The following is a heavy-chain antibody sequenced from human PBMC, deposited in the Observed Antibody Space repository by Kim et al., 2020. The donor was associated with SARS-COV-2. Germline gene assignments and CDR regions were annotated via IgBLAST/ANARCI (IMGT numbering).Heavy chain of an antibody. J-gene: IGHJ4*02. V-gene: IGHV3-7*01. Sequence: EKNYVESVEGRFTISRDDAKNSLYLQMNSVRAEDTAVYYCVRIKGGGSYDYWGQGTLVTVSS. CDR3: VRIKGGGSYDY. D-gene: IGHD1-26*01. CDR2: EK.